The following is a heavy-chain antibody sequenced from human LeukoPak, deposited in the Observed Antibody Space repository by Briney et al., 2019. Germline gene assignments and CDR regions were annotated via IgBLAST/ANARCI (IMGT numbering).Heavy chain of an antibody. CDR3: AKDTGYDILTGYMGLDY. D-gene: IGHD3-9*01. Sequence: GGSLRLSCAASGFTFSSYAMHWVRQAPGKGLEWVAVISYDGSNKYYADSVKGRFTISRDNSKNTLYLQMNSLRAEDTAVYYCAKDTGYDILTGYMGLDYWGQGTLVTVSS. J-gene: IGHJ4*02. CDR2: ISYDGSNK. V-gene: IGHV3-30*04. CDR1: GFTFSSYA.